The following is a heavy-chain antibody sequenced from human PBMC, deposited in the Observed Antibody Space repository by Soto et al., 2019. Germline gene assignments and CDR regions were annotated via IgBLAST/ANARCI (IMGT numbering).Heavy chain of an antibody. CDR1: GFTFSSYV. CDR3: AKGRGYNDIPEKDFDY. D-gene: IGHD3-16*01. V-gene: IGHV3-23*01. J-gene: IGHJ4*02. CDR2: IISSGSGT. Sequence: GGSLRLSCAASGFTFSSYVMSWVRQAPGKGLEWVSIIISSGSGTYYADSVKGRFTISRDNSKNTLFLQMNSLRVEDTAVYYCAKGRGYNDIPEKDFDYWGQGTLVTVSS.